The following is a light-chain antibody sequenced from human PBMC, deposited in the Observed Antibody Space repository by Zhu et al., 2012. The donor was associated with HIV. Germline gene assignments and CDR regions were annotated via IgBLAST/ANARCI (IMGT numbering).Light chain of an antibody. CDR3: QQLNSYPHT. CDR2: AAS. CDR1: QDISSD. V-gene: IGKV1-9*01. J-gene: IGKJ2*01. Sequence: DIQLTQSPSFLSASVGDRVTITCRASQDISSDLAWYQQTPGKAPKLLIPAASTLQVGVPSTFSGSGSGTEFTLTISGLQPEDSATYHCQQLNSYPHTFGQGTKVEI.